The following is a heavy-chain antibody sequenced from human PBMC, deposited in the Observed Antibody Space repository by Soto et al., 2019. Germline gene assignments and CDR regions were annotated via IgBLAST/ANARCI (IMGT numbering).Heavy chain of an antibody. CDR3: AKDKVRGIAARPWVFVCIFDC. CDR1: GFTFSSYA. V-gene: IGHV3-23*01. D-gene: IGHD6-6*01. Sequence: PGGSLRLSCAASGFTFSSYAMSWVRQAPGKGLEWVSAISGSGGSTYYADSVKGRFTISRDNSKNTLYLQMNSLRAEDTAVYYCAKDKVRGIAARPWVFVCIFDCWGQGTLVTVSS. CDR2: ISGSGGST. J-gene: IGHJ4*02.